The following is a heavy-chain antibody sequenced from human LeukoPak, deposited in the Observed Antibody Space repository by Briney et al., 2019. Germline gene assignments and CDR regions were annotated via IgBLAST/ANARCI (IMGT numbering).Heavy chain of an antibody. D-gene: IGHD3-22*01. V-gene: IGHV3-53*01. Sequence: PGGSLRLSCAASGFTVSSNYMSWVRQAPGKGLEWVSVIYSGGSTYYADSVKGRFTISRDNSKNTLYLQMNSLRVEDTAVYYCARVFYDSRGSFPFDYWGQGSLVTVSS. CDR1: GFTVSSNY. J-gene: IGHJ4*02. CDR3: ARVFYDSRGSFPFDY. CDR2: IYSGGST.